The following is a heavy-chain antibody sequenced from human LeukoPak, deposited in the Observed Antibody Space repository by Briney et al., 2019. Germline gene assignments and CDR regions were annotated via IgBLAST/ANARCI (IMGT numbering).Heavy chain of an antibody. CDR1: GGSFSGYF. D-gene: IGHD6-13*01. CDR2: INHGVST. J-gene: IGHJ6*03. V-gene: IGHV4-34*01. Sequence: PSETLFLTCAVYGGSFSGYFWSWIRQPPGKGLEWIGEINHGVSTNYNPSLKSRVTISVDTSKNQFSLRLSSVTAADTAVYYCARGQQQLADYYYYYMDVWGKGTTVTVSS. CDR3: ARGQQQLADYYYYYMDV.